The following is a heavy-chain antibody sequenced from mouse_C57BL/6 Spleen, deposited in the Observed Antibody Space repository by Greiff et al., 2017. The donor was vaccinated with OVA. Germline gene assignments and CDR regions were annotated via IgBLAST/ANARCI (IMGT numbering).Heavy chain of an antibody. CDR1: GYTFTDYY. J-gene: IGHJ2*01. V-gene: IGHV1-26*01. CDR3: AREGGGYLGY. Sequence: VQLQQSGPELVKPGASVKISCKASGYTFTDYYMNWVKQSHGKSLEWIGDINPNNGGTSYNQKFKGKATLTVDKSSSTAYMELRSLTSEDSAVYYCAREGGGYLGYWGQGTTLTVSS. CDR2: INPNNGGT.